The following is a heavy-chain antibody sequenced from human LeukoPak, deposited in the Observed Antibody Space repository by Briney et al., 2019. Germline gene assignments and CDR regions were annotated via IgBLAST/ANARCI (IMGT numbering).Heavy chain of an antibody. CDR3: ASPKRGGAFDM. D-gene: IGHD2-15*01. CDR2: INSDGSWT. Sequence: GGSLRLSCAASGNYWMHWVRQAPGKGLVWVSHINSDGSWTSYADSVKGRFTISRDNAKNTLYLQMNSLRAEDTAVYYCASPKRGGAFDMWGQGTVVTVPS. J-gene: IGHJ3*02. CDR1: GNYW. V-gene: IGHV3-74*01.